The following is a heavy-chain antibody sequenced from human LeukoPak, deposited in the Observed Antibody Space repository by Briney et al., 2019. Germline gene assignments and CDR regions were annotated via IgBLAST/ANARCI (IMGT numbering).Heavy chain of an antibody. CDR1: GGSISSSSYY. J-gene: IGHJ4*02. CDR3: ASWEAMVTRSESNY. V-gene: IGHV4-39*01. Sequence: PSETLSLTCTVSGGSISSSSYYWGWIRQPPGKGLEWIGSIYYSGSTYYNPSLKSRVTISVDTSKNQFSLKLSSVTAADTAVYYCASWEAMVTRSESNYWGQGTLVTVSS. D-gene: IGHD5-18*01. CDR2: IYYSGST.